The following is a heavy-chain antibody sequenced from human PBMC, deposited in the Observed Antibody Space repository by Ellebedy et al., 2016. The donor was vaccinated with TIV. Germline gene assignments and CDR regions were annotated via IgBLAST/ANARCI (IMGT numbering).Heavy chain of an antibody. J-gene: IGHJ4*02. Sequence: MPSETLSLTCAVYGGSFSGYYWSWIRQPPGKGLEWIGEINHSGSTNYNPSLKSRVTISVDTSKNQFSLKLSSVTAADTAVYYCAREGGYRSRWDYWGQGTLVTVSS. V-gene: IGHV4-34*01. CDR2: INHSGST. D-gene: IGHD5-18*01. CDR1: GGSFSGYY. CDR3: AREGGYRSRWDY.